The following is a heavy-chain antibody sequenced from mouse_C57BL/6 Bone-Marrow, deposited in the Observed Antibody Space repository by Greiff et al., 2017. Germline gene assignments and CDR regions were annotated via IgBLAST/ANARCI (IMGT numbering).Heavy chain of an antibody. D-gene: IGHD1-1*01. Sequence: VQLQQPGAELVKPGASVKLSCKASGYTFTSYWMHWVKQRPGQGLEWIGMIHPNSGSTNYNEKFKSKATLTVDKSSSTAYMQLSSLTSEDSAVYYCARSFITTVVAPGFAYWGQGTLVTVSA. CDR2: IHPNSGST. V-gene: IGHV1-64*01. CDR1: GYTFTSYW. CDR3: ARSFITTVVAPGFAY. J-gene: IGHJ3*01.